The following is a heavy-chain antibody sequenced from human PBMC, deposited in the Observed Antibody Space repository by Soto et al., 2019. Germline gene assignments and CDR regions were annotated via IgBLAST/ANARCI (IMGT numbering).Heavy chain of an antibody. CDR3: AAAAPGPNRFDP. D-gene: IGHD6-13*01. J-gene: IGHJ5*02. CDR1: GGTFSSYA. Sequence: SVKVSCKASGGTFSSYAISWVRQAPGQGLEWMGGIIPIFGTANYAQKFQGRVTITADESTSTAYMELSSLRSEDTAVYYCAAAAPGPNRFDPWGQGTPVTVSS. CDR2: IIPIFGTA. V-gene: IGHV1-69*13.